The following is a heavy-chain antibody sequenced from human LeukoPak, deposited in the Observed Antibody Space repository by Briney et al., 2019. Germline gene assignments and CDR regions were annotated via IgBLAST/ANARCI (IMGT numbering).Heavy chain of an antibody. D-gene: IGHD3-22*01. CDR3: AREFSKSVVTSYFDY. CDR1: GGSISIYY. Sequence: PSETLSLTCSVSGGSISIYYWTWIRQIPGKGLEWIGYIYYTGTTNYNPLFESRATISVDTSKNQFSLKLTSVTAADTAVYYCAREFSKSVVTSYFDYWGQGTLVTVSS. CDR2: IYYTGTT. V-gene: IGHV4-59*01. J-gene: IGHJ4*02.